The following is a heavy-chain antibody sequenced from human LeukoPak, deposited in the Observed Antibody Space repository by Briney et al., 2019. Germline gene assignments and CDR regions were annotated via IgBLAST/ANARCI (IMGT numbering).Heavy chain of an antibody. D-gene: IGHD1-1*01. CDR2: LNSDGSST. CDR3: ARVQLGMGRPADAFDI. Sequence: GGSLRLSCAASGFTFSSYWMHWVRQAPGKGLVWVSRLNSDGSSTSYADSVKGRFTISRDNAKNTLYLQMNSLRAEDTAVYYCARVQLGMGRPADAFDIWGQGTMVTVSS. CDR1: GFTFSSYW. J-gene: IGHJ3*02. V-gene: IGHV3-74*01.